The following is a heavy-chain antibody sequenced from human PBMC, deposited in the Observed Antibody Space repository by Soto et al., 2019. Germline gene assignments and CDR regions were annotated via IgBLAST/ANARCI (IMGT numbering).Heavy chain of an antibody. CDR1: GCTFTSYG. CDR2: ISAHNGNT. Sequence: QVHLVQSGAEEKKPGASVKVSCKASGCTFTSYGITWVRQAPGQGLEWMGWISAHNGNTDYAQKLQGRVIVTRDTSTSTAYMELRSLRSDDTAVYYCARGRYGDYWGQGALVTVSS. J-gene: IGHJ4*02. D-gene: IGHD1-1*01. CDR3: ARGRYGDY. V-gene: IGHV1-18*01.